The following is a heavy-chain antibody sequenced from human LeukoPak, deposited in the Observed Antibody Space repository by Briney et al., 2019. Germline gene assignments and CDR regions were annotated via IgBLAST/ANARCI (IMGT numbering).Heavy chain of an antibody. CDR3: AKVQSRKATVFEYSSGWYSGFDY. V-gene: IGHV3-23*01. J-gene: IGHJ4*02. D-gene: IGHD6-19*01. CDR2: ISGSGGST. Sequence: PGGSLRLSCAASGVTFSSYAMSWVRQAPGKGLEWGSAISGSGGSTYYADSVKGGCTISRDNSKNPLYLQMNSLRAEDTAVYYCAKVQSRKATVFEYSSGWYSGFDYWGQGTLVTVSS. CDR1: GVTFSSYA.